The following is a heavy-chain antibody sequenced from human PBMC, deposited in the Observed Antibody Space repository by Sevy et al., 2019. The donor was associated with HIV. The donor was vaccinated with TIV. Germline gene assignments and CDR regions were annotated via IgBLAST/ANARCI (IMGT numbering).Heavy chain of an antibody. CDR2: ISSRSGYI. D-gene: IGHD6-13*01. CDR3: TREASAAGTSFGLDV. V-gene: IGHV3-21*01. CDR1: GFNFNKHF. J-gene: IGHJ6*02. Sequence: GGSLRLSCVCSGFNFNKHFMVWVRQAPGRGPQWVSSISSRSGYIFYSDSVRGRFTISRDNAKNSLFLEMNNLGVEDTAVYYCTREASAAGTSFGLDVWGQGTTVTVSS.